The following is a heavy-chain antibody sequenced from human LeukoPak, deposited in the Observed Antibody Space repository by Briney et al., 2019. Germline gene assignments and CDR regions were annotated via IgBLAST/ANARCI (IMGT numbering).Heavy chain of an antibody. Sequence: GSLGLSFAASGFPFSAYYMSWIRPAPGKGLEGGFYISNGGNSGYTIYYADSVKGRFTISRDNAKNSLYLQMNSLRAEDTAVYYCARDPYTSGSDYWGQGTLVTVSS. CDR1: GFPFSAYY. D-gene: IGHD6-19*01. J-gene: IGHJ4*02. V-gene: IGHV3-11*01. CDR3: ARDPYTSGSDY. CDR2: ISNGGNSGYTI.